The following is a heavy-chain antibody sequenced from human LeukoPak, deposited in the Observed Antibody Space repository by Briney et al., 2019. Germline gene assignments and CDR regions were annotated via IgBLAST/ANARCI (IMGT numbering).Heavy chain of an antibody. J-gene: IGHJ6*02. CDR2: ISAYNGNT. CDR3: ARDRGCCFVNRYYHYGMDV. D-gene: IGHD2-15*01. Sequence: ASVKVSCKASGYTFTSYGISWVRQAPGQGLEWMGWISAYNGNTNYAQKLQGRVTMTTDTSTSTAYMELRSLRSDDTAVYYCARDRGCCFVNRYYHYGMDVWGQGTTVTVSS. V-gene: IGHV1-18*01. CDR1: GYTFTSYG.